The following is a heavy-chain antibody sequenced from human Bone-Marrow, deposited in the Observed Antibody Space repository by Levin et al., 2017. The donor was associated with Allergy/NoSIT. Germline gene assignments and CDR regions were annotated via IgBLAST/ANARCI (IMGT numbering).Heavy chain of an antibody. CDR2: ISGNSHYV. CDR3: ARSQGRSGWSYYYYGMDV. J-gene: IGHJ6*02. V-gene: IGHV3-21*06. CDR1: GFDFNTHD. D-gene: IGHD6-19*01. Sequence: GESLKISCRGSGFDFNTHDMNWVRQAPGQGLEWVSSISGNSHYVYYADPVKGRFSISRDNAKNSMFLHMNSLRVEDTAVYYCARSQGRSGWSYYYYGMDVWGRGTTLTVSS.